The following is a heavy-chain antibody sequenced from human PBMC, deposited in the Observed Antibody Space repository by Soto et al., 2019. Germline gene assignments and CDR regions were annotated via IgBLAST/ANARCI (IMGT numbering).Heavy chain of an antibody. D-gene: IGHD4-17*01. V-gene: IGHV3-66*01. CDR3: ARSYGDYIESREFDY. J-gene: IGHJ4*02. Sequence: EVQLVESGGGMLQPGESLRLSCAASGFTVSSKYMNWVRQAPGKGLEWVSLINTAGDTHYADPVKGRFTISRDNSKNTMDLQMNSLRADDTAVYYCARSYGDYIESREFDYWGQGTLVTVSS. CDR2: INTAGDT. CDR1: GFTVSSKY.